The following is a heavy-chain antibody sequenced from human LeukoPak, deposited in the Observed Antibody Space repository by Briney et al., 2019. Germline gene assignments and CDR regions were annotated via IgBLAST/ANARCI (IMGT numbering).Heavy chain of an antibody. CDR1: GFTFSSYA. CDR3: AKRRYYDFWSGSRNNWFDP. D-gene: IGHD3-3*01. Sequence: GGSLRLSCAASGFTFSSYAMSWVRQAPGKGLEWVSTISGSGGSTYYADSVKGRFTISRDNSKNTLYLQMNSLRAEDTAVYYCAKRRYYDFWSGSRNNWFDPWGQGTLVTVSS. CDR2: ISGSGGST. J-gene: IGHJ5*02. V-gene: IGHV3-23*01.